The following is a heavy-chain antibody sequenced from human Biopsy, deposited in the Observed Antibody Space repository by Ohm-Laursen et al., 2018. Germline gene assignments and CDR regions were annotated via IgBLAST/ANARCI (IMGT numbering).Heavy chain of an antibody. CDR1: DYTFYSYG. CDR2: ITADEK. D-gene: IGHD1-26*01. Sequence: SVKVSCKTSDYTFYSYGVTWVRRAPGQGLEWMGWITADEKNSAPKFQGRVTMTTDMSTSTAYMELRGLKSDDTAVYYCARVFGGAYYSYAFDIWGQGTLVIVSS. J-gene: IGHJ3*02. V-gene: IGHV1-18*04. CDR3: ARVFGGAYYSYAFDI.